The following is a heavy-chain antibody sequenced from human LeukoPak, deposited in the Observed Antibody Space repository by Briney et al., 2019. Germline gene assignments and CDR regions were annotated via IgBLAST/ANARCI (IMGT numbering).Heavy chain of an antibody. Sequence: PGGSLRLSCAASGFTFSSYSMNWVRQAPGKGLEWVSSISSSSSYIYYADSVKGRFTISRDSAKNSLYLQMNSLRAEDTAVYYCARVVLAAAGPLDYWGQGTLVTVSS. CDR2: ISSSSSYI. CDR3: ARVVLAAAGPLDY. D-gene: IGHD6-13*01. J-gene: IGHJ4*02. V-gene: IGHV3-21*01. CDR1: GFTFSSYS.